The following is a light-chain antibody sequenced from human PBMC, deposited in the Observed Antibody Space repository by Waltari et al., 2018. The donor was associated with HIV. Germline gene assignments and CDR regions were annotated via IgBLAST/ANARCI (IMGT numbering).Light chain of an antibody. CDR1: QSIGVY. Sequence: DIQMTQSPSSLSASVGDRVTITCRASQSIGVYLNCYQHKPGKAPKVLIYAASSLQSGVPSRFSGSGSGTDFTLAISSLQPEDLAVYYCQQSYSTPYTFGQGTNLEIK. J-gene: IGKJ2*01. CDR3: QQSYSTPYT. CDR2: AAS. V-gene: IGKV1-39*01.